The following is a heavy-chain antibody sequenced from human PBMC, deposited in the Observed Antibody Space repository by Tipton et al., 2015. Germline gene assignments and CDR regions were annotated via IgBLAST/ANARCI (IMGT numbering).Heavy chain of an antibody. CDR1: GFAFNAYD. CDR2: VSASGANT. Sequence: SLRLSCVGSGFAFNAYDMTWVRQAPGKGLEWVSTVSASGANTFYTDSVQGRFIISRDNSKNTLYLQMNSLRAEDTAIYYCTKGSAASRPYYFDYWGQGTRVTVSS. V-gene: IGHV3-23*01. D-gene: IGHD6-13*01. CDR3: TKGSAASRPYYFDY. J-gene: IGHJ4*02.